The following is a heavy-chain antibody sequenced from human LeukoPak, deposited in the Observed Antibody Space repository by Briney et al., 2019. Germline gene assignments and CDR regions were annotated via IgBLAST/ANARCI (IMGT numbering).Heavy chain of an antibody. D-gene: IGHD5-24*01. CDR2: ISYDGSNK. CDR1: GFTFSSYA. J-gene: IGHJ3*02. CDR3: ARRGGADGWGAFDI. Sequence: GGSLRLSCAASGFTFSSYAMHWVRQAPGKGLEWVAVISYDGSNKYYADSVKGRFTISRDNSKNTLYLQMNSLRAEDTAVYYCARRGGADGWGAFDIWGQGTVVTVSS. V-gene: IGHV3-30-3*01.